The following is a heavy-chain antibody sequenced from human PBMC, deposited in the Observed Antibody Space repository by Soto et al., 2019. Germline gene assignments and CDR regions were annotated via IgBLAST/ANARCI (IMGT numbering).Heavy chain of an antibody. CDR2: IYYSGST. CDR3: ASAGTGSGSYYKNFDY. Sequence: SETLSLTCTVSGGSISSGGYYWSWIRQHPGKGLEWIGYIYYSGSTYYNPSLKSRVTISVDTSKNQFSLKLSSVTAADTAVYYCASAGTGSGSYYKNFDYWGQGTLVTVSS. J-gene: IGHJ4*02. V-gene: IGHV4-31*03. CDR1: GGSISSGGYY. D-gene: IGHD3-10*01.